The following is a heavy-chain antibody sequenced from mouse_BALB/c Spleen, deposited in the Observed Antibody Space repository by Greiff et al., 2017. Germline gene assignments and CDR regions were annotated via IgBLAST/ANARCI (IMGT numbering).Heavy chain of an antibody. CDR2: ISSGGGST. CDR3: ARPRDYDGGYFDY. J-gene: IGHJ2*01. Sequence: EVQVVESGGGLVKPGGSLKLSCAASGFAFSSYDMSWVRQTPEKRLEWVAYISSGGGSTYYPDTVKGRFTISRDNAKNTLYLQMSSLKSEDTAMYYCARPRDYDGGYFDYWGQGTTLTVSS. V-gene: IGHV5-12-1*01. CDR1: GFAFSSYD. D-gene: IGHD2-4*01.